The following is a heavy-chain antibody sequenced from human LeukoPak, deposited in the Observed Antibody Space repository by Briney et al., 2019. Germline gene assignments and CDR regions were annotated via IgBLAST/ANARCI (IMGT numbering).Heavy chain of an antibody. CDR3: AGLYGSAGMDV. D-gene: IGHD3-10*01. CDR1: GGSISSYY. CDR2: INHSGST. J-gene: IGHJ6*02. V-gene: IGHV4-34*01. Sequence: SETLSLTCTVSGGSISSYYWSWIRQPPGKGLEWIGEINHSGSTNYNPSLKSRVTISVDTSKNQFSLKLSSVTAADTAVYYCAGLYGSAGMDVWGQGTTVTVSS.